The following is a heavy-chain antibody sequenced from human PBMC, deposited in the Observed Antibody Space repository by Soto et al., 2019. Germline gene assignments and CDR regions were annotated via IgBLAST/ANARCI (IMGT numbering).Heavy chain of an antibody. Sequence: GGSLRLSCAASGFTFSSYGMHWVRQAPGKGLEWVAVIWYDGSNKYYADSVKGRFTISRDNSKNTLYLQMNSLRAEDTAVYYCARVGHYDSLPASTGLFDYWGQGTLVTVSS. V-gene: IGHV3-33*01. D-gene: IGHD3-22*01. CDR3: ARVGHYDSLPASTGLFDY. CDR2: IWYDGSNK. J-gene: IGHJ4*02. CDR1: GFTFSSYG.